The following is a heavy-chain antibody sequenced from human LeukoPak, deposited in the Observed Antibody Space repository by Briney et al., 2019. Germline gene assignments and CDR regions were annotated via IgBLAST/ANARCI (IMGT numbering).Heavy chain of an antibody. V-gene: IGHV1-2*02. Sequence: ASVKVSCKASGYTFTDYYIHWLRQAPGQGLEWLGWINPNNGATSYGQKFQGRVTMTRDTSISTAYMELSRLRSDDTAVYYCAREGVDWNHSVYYFDYWGQGTLVTVSS. CDR3: AREGVDWNHSVYYFDY. D-gene: IGHD1-1*01. CDR1: GYTFTDYY. J-gene: IGHJ4*02. CDR2: INPNNGAT.